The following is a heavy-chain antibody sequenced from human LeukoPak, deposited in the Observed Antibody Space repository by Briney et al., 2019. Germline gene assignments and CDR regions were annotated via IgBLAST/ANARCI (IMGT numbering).Heavy chain of an antibody. J-gene: IGHJ4*02. Sequence: PSETLSLTCTVSGGSISSYYWSWIRQPPGKGLEWIGYIHYSGSTNYNPSLKSRVTISIDTSKNQFSLKLSSVTAADTAVYYCARQRGAFWSGYYPFFDYWGQGTLVTVSS. V-gene: IGHV4-59*01. CDR1: GGSISSYY. CDR2: IHYSGST. CDR3: ARQRGAFWSGYYPFFDY. D-gene: IGHD3-3*01.